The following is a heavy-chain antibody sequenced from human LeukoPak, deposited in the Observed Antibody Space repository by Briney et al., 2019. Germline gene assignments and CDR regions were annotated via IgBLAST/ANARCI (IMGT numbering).Heavy chain of an antibody. D-gene: IGHD1-26*01. CDR2: IDSTSTYI. CDR3: ARDSLVGSTTPVFDY. CDR1: RFTFSTYS. J-gene: IGHJ4*02. Sequence: GGSLRLSCAASRFTFSTYSMNWVRQAPGKGLEWVSSIDSTSTYIYYADSVKGRFTISRDTAKNSLYLQMDSLRAEDTAVYYCARDSLVGSTTPVFDYWGQGTLVTVSS. V-gene: IGHV3-21*04.